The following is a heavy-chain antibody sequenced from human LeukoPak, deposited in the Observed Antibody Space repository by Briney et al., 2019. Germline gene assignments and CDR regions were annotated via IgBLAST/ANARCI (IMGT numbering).Heavy chain of an antibody. V-gene: IGHV3-23*01. CDR1: GFTFSSYA. CDR2: VSGSGGST. Sequence: PGGSLRLSCAASGFTFSSYAMSWVRQAPGKGLEWVSVVSGSGGSTYYADSVKGRFTISRDNSKNTLYLQMNSLGAEDTAVYYCAKESRAVAGYYFDYWGQGTLVTVSS. CDR3: AKESRAVAGYYFDY. J-gene: IGHJ4*02. D-gene: IGHD6-19*01.